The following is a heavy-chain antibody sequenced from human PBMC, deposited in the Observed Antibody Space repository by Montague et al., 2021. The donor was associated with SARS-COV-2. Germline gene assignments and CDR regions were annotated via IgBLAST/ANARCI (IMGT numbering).Heavy chain of an antibody. Sequence: CAISGDSVSCNSATWNWIRQSPSRGLEWLGRTYYRSMWKSDYARSVKSRIAINPDTSKNQFSLQLSSVTPEDTALYYCVRGIEAAGSYDYWGQGTLVTVSS. J-gene: IGHJ4*02. D-gene: IGHD6-13*01. CDR2: TYYRSMWKS. V-gene: IGHV6-1*01. CDR3: VRGIEAAGSYDY. CDR1: GDSVSCNSAT.